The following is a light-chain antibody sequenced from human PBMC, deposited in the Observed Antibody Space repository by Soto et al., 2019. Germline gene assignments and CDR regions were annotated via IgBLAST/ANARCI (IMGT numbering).Light chain of an antibody. CDR2: DVS. Sequence: VLTQPASVSGSPGQSITISCTGTSSDVGGYNYVSWYQHHPGKAPKLMIYDVSNRPSGVSNRFSGSKSGNTASLTISGLQPEDEADYYCSSYTTSNTRQIVLGTGTKVTVL. V-gene: IGLV2-14*03. J-gene: IGLJ1*01. CDR3: SSYTTSNTRQIV. CDR1: SSDVGGYNY.